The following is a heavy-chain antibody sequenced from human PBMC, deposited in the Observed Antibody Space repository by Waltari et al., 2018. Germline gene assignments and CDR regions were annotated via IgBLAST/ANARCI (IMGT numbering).Heavy chain of an antibody. J-gene: IGHJ4*02. V-gene: IGHV3-30*01. D-gene: IGHD5-12*01. Sequence: QVQLVESGGGVVQPGRSLRLSCAASGFTFSSYAMHWVRQAPGKGLEWVAVISYDGSNKYYADSVKGRFTISRDNSKNTLYLQMNSLRAEDTAVYYCARVQERWMTFDYWGQGTLVTVSS. CDR1: GFTFSSYA. CDR2: ISYDGSNK. CDR3: ARVQERWMTFDY.